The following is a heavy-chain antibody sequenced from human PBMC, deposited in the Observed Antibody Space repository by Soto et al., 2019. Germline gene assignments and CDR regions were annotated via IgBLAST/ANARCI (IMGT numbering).Heavy chain of an antibody. V-gene: IGHV4-59*01. Sequence: PLATLALTCPVSGCSIISYYWSWIRQPPGKGLEWIGYIYYSGSPNYSPSLESRVTISEDTSKNQFSLKLSSVTAADTAIYYCAGGRDDYNGWYFDLWGRGTLVTVSS. J-gene: IGHJ2*01. D-gene: IGHD4-4*01. CDR2: IYYSGSP. CDR3: AGGRDDYNGWYFDL. CDR1: GCSIISYY.